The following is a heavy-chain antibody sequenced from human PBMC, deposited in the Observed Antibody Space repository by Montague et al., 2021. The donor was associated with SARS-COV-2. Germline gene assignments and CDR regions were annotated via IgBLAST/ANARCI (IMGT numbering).Heavy chain of an antibody. D-gene: IGHD5-18*01. CDR2: FTSVGADT. CDR3: ARDYRYPLDVDTTHVDY. V-gene: IGHV3-23*01. J-gene: IGHJ4*02. Sequence: SHRLSFSASGFTFSEYSMSWVRHVPGKGLEWVAIFTSVGADTFYADSVKGRFTVSRDISRNLFYLQLNNVRGEDTATYYCARDYRYPLDVDTTHVDYWGPGTQVTGSA. CDR1: GFTFSEYS.